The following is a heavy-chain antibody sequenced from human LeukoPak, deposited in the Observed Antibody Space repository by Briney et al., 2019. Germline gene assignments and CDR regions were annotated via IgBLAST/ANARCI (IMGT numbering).Heavy chain of an antibody. J-gene: IGHJ4*02. CDR1: GGTFSSYA. Sequence: SVKVSCKASGGTFSSYAISWVRQAPGQGLEWMGGIIPIFGTANYAQKFQGRVTITADESTSTAYMELSSLRSEDTAVYYCARDRGYSSSWYDTNFDYWGQGTLVTVSS. CDR2: IIPIFGTA. V-gene: IGHV1-69*13. CDR3: ARDRGYSSSWYDTNFDY. D-gene: IGHD6-13*01.